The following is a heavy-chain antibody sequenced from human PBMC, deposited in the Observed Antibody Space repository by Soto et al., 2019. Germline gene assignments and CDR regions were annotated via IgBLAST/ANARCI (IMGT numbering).Heavy chain of an antibody. CDR2: IYWNDDK. V-gene: IGHV2-5*01. D-gene: IGHD5-18*01. Sequence: HITLKESGPTLVKPTQTLTLSCTFSVFSLSTYGMGVGWIRQSPGKAPEWLALIYWNDDKRFSPSLKSRPTIAKDTAKILVDLTMANVDPVYAATYYCVNRPDSSHSHYWGQGTLVTVSS. CDR3: VNRPDSSHSHY. CDR1: VFSLSTYGMG. J-gene: IGHJ4*02.